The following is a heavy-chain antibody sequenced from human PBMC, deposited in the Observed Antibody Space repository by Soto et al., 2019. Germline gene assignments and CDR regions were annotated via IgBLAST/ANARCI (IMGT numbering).Heavy chain of an antibody. D-gene: IGHD3-22*01. CDR3: AATYYYDSSGYYTFDY. V-gene: IGHV1-58*01. Sequence: ASVKVSCKASGFTFTSSAVQWVRQARGQRLEWIGWIVVGSGNTNYPQKFQERVTITRDMSTSTAYMELSSLRSEDTAVYYCAATYYYDSSGYYTFDYWGQGTLVTVSS. CDR2: IVVGSGNT. J-gene: IGHJ4*02. CDR1: GFTFTSSA.